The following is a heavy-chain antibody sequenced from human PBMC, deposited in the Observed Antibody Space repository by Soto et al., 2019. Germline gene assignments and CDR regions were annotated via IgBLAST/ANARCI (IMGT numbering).Heavy chain of an antibody. D-gene: IGHD6-19*01. J-gene: IGHJ3*02. CDR2: FYYSGST. CDR3: ARHWPSAWYWLI. CDR1: GDSISSSTYF. V-gene: IGHV4-39*01. Sequence: SETLSLACSVSGDSISSSTYFWGWLRQPPGKGLEWIGSFYYSGSTYYTPSLKSRATISVDTSKNQFSLRLTSVTAADTALYYCARHWPSAWYWLIWGKGTMVTVSS.